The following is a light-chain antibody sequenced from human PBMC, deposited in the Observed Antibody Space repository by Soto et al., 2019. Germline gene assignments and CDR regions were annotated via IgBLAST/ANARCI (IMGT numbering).Light chain of an antibody. J-gene: IGLJ1*01. Sequence: QSVLTQPPSASGTPGQRVTVSCSGSSSNIAGNTVDWYQQLPGTAPKLLIYSNDQRPSGVSDRFSASKSGTSASLAISGLQSEDEADYYYAAWDDSLNGHVFGTGTKVTV. CDR1: SSNIAGNT. V-gene: IGLV1-44*01. CDR3: AAWDDSLNGHV. CDR2: SND.